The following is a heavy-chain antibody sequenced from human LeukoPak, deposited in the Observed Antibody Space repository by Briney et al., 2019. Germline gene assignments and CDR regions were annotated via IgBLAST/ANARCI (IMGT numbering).Heavy chain of an antibody. V-gene: IGHV4-4*02. Sequence: SGTLSLTCVVSGGSISGSDWWSWVRQPPGKGLEWIGEIYHSGSTNYNPSLKSRVTISVDKSKNQFSLKLSSMTAADTAVYYCVRAAAVSGHFDYWGQGTLVTVSS. D-gene: IGHD6-19*01. CDR3: VRAAAVSGHFDY. CDR2: IYHSGST. CDR1: GGSISGSDW. J-gene: IGHJ4*02.